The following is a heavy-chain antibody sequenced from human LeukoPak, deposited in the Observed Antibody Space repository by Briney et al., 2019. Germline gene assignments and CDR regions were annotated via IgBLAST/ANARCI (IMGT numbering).Heavy chain of an antibody. V-gene: IGHV3-7*01. CDR3: VRDSDYQRNSGGRYAHYDALDI. Sequence: GGSLRLSCAASEFTFSTFWMSWVRQAPGKGLGWVANIKADGSVKHYVDSMEGRFSISRDNARSSLYLQMNSLRAEDTAVYYCVRDSDYQRNSGGRYAHYDALDIWGHGTMVTVSS. CDR2: IKADGSVK. D-gene: IGHD2-21*01. J-gene: IGHJ3*02. CDR1: EFTFSTFW.